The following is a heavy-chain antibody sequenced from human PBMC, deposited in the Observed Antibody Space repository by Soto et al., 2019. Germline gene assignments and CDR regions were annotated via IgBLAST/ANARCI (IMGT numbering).Heavy chain of an antibody. CDR1: GASITTYY. Sequence: SETLSLTCTVSGASITTYYWSWIRQPPGKGLEWIGYISYSGSTDYNPSLKSRVTISFDASKNQISLQVRSATAADAAVYYCARDLKEYCSDGKCIWFDHLVQGTLVT. CDR3: ARDLKEYCSDGKCIWFDH. V-gene: IGHV4-59*01. CDR2: ISYSGST. J-gene: IGHJ5*02. D-gene: IGHD2-15*01.